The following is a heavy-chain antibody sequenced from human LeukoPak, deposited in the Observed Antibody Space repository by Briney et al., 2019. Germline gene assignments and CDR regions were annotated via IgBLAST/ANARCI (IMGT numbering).Heavy chain of an antibody. D-gene: IGHD2-15*01. Sequence: PSETLSLTCSVSGGSISSSDYQWSWIRQPPGKGLEWIGTILYSGSTSYNPSVESRVIISADVSKNQFSLRLSSVTAADTAVYYCARHYCSGGNCYGLGYWGQGTLVTVSS. CDR2: ILYSGST. V-gene: IGHV4-39*01. J-gene: IGHJ4*02. CDR1: GGSISSSDYQ. CDR3: ARHYCSGGNCYGLGY.